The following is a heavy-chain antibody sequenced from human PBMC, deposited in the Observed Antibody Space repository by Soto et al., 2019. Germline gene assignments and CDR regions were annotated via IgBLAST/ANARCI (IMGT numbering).Heavy chain of an antibody. J-gene: IGHJ6*02. Sequence: PGGSLRLSCAASGFTFSSYGMHWVRQAPGKGLEWVAVIWYDGSNKYYADSVKGRFTISRDNSKNTLYLQMNSLRAEDTAVYYCARNHEVVVAATPYYYYYGMDVWGQGTTVTVSS. CDR1: GFTFSSYG. CDR2: IWYDGSNK. CDR3: ARNHEVVVAATPYYYYYGMDV. V-gene: IGHV3-33*01. D-gene: IGHD2-15*01.